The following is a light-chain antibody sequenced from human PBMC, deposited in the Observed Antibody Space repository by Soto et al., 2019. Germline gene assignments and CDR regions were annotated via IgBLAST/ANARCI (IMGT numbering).Light chain of an antibody. Sequence: EIVLTQSPATLSLSPGERATLSCRASQSVNSYLAWYQQKPGQTPRLLIYDASDRATGIPARFSGSGFGTDFTLSISSLEPEDFSVYYCQQRGGWPPTFGQGTKVDI. V-gene: IGKV3-11*01. CDR1: QSVNSY. CDR3: QQRGGWPPT. J-gene: IGKJ1*01. CDR2: DAS.